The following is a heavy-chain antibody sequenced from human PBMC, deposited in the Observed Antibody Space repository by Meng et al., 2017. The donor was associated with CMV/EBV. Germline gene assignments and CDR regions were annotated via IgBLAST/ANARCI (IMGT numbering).Heavy chain of an antibody. Sequence: GESLKISCAVSGFTFSDYYMSWIRQAPEKGLEWVSYITNSGNTIYDADSVKGRFTISRDNAKNSLYLQMNSLRAEDTAVYYCARESGYCFDYWGQGTLVTVSS. CDR3: ARESGYCFDY. V-gene: IGHV3-11*04. J-gene: IGHJ4*02. CDR2: ITNSGNTI. CDR1: GFTFSDYY. D-gene: IGHD3-3*01.